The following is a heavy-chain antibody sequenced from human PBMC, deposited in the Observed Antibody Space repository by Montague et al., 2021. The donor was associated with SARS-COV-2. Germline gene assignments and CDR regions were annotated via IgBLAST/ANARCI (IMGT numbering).Heavy chain of an antibody. D-gene: IGHD6-19*01. CDR3: ARSVQCAYGLDV. V-gene: IGHV4-59*08. J-gene: IGHJ6*02. Sequence: SETLSLTCTVSSGSISNYYWSWIRQPPGKGLEWIGFISDTESTNYNPSLEGRVPISIDTSKSQFSLRVRSVTAADTAVYYCARSVQCAYGLDVWGQGTTVTISS. CDR1: SGSISNYY. CDR2: ISDTEST.